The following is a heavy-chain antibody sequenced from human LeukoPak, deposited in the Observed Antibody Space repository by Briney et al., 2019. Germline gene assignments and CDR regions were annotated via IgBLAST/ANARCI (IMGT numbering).Heavy chain of an antibody. V-gene: IGHV1-8*03. J-gene: IGHJ6*03. CDR1: GNTFSNFD. Sequence: ASVKVSCRVSGNTFSNFDINWVRQASGQGLEWMGWMNPNSGNTGYVRKFQGRVTITRNTSISTAYMELNNLKSVDTGVYNGARGAGITIFGVVNKGYYMDVWGKGTTVTVSS. D-gene: IGHD3-3*01. CDR3: ARGAGITIFGVVNKGYYMDV. CDR2: MNPNSGNT.